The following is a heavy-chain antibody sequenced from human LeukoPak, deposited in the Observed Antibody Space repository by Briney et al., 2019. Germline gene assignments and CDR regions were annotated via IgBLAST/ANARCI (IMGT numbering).Heavy chain of an antibody. V-gene: IGHV3-21*01. J-gene: IGHJ6*03. Sequence: GGSLRLSCAASGFTLSNYWMGWVRRAPGKGLEWVSSISSSSSYIYYADSVKGRFTISRDNAKNSLYLQMNSLRAEDTAVYYCARDLMGYMDVWGKGTTVTVSS. CDR2: ISSSSSYI. CDR1: GFTLSNYW. D-gene: IGHD2-8*01. CDR3: ARDLMGYMDV.